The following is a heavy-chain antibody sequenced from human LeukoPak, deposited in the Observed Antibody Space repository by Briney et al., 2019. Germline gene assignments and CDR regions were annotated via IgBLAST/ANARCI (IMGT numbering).Heavy chain of an antibody. V-gene: IGHV1-8*01. D-gene: IGHD3-10*01. CDR3: ARGFPRLWFGDIKSGLYWFDP. Sequence: GASVKVSCKASGYTFTSYDINWVRQATRQGLEWMGWMNPNSGNTGYAQKFQGRVTMTRNTSTSTACMELSSLRSENTAVYYCARGFPRLWFGDIKSGLYWFDPWGQGTLVTVSS. J-gene: IGHJ5*02. CDR2: MNPNSGNT. CDR1: GYTFTSYD.